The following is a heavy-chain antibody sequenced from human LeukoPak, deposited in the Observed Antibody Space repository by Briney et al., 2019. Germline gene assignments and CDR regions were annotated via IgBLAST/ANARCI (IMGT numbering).Heavy chain of an antibody. CDR3: SAATKYLDYYYDY. J-gene: IGHJ4*02. CDR1: RSTFSTFG. V-gene: IGHV3-30*03. CDR2: ISSDGGNK. D-gene: IGHD3-22*01. Sequence: PGGSLRLSCAASRSTFSTFGMHWVRQAPGKGLEWVAVISSDGGNKYYADSVRGRFTISRDNSKDTLYLQMSNLRIEDTAVYYCSAATKYLDYYYDYWGQGTLVTVSS.